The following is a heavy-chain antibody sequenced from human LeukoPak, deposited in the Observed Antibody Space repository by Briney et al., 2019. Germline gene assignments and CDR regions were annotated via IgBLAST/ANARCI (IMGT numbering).Heavy chain of an antibody. D-gene: IGHD6-13*01. CDR1: GFTFSSYA. Sequence: GGSLRLSCAASGFTFSSYAMSWVRQAPGKGLEWVSAISGSGGSTYYADSVKGRFTISRDNSKNTLYLQMNSLRAEDTAVYYCAKGLSSWGGNYYGMDVWGQGTTVTVSS. CDR3: AKGLSSWGGNYYGMDV. J-gene: IGHJ6*02. CDR2: ISGSGGST. V-gene: IGHV3-23*01.